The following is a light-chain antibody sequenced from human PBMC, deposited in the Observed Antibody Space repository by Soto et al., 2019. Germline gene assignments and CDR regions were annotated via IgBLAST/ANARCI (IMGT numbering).Light chain of an antibody. CDR3: VVWDDSLSGPV. J-gene: IGLJ3*02. V-gene: IGLV2-8*01. CDR2: EVV. CDR1: KNDIGVYDF. Sequence: QSVLTQPPSASGSPGQSVTISCTGTKNDIGVYDFVSWYQHHPGKAPRLIIYEVVQRPSGVPDRFSGSKSGNTASLTVSGLQAADEADYFCVVWDDSLSGPVFGGGTKLTVL.